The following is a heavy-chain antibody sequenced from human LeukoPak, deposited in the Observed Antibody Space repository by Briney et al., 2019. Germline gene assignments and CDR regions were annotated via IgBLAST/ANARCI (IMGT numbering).Heavy chain of an antibody. CDR3: ARVGRAFTARSSFFDY. D-gene: IGHD6-6*01. CDR1: GYTFSGYY. V-gene: IGHV1-2*02. J-gene: IGHJ4*02. CDR2: INPNSGGT. Sequence: ASVKVSCKASGYTFSGYYMHWVLQAPGQGLEWMGWINPNSGGTNYAQKFQGRVTMTRDTSISTAYMELIRLRSADTAVYYCARVGRAFTARSSFFDYWGQGTLVTVSS.